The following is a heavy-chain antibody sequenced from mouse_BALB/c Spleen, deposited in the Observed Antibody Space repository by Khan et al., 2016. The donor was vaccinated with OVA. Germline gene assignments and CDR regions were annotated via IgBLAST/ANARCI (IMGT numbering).Heavy chain of an antibody. Sequence: QVQLQQSGAELVRPGTSVKISCKASGYTFTNYWLGWVKQRPGHGLEWIGDIYPGVGSIYYNEKLKGRATLTAGTSSSTAYILISGLTSEDSSVLFCTSWATCFFDFWGAGTTVTVSS. D-gene: IGHD3-1*01. CDR3: TSWATCFFDF. CDR2: IYPGVGSI. CDR1: GYTFTNYW. V-gene: IGHV1-63*02. J-gene: IGHJ1*01.